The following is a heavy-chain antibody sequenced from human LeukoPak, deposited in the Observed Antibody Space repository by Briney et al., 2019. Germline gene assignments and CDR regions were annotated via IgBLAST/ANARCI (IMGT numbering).Heavy chain of an antibody. Sequence: SETLSLTCTVSGGPISSGSYYWSWIRQPAGKGLEWIGRIYTSGSTNYNPSLKSRVTISVDTSKNQFSLKLSSVTAADTAVYYCARTPFLFGVVILWFDPWGQGTLVTVSS. D-gene: IGHD3-3*01. J-gene: IGHJ5*02. CDR2: IYTSGST. CDR1: GGPISSGSYY. CDR3: ARTPFLFGVVILWFDP. V-gene: IGHV4-61*02.